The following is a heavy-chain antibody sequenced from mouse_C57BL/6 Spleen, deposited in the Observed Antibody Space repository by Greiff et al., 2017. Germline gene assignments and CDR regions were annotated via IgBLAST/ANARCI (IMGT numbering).Heavy chain of an antibody. D-gene: IGHD1-1*01. CDR2: IWSGGST. CDR3: ARRNNYYGSSYWYFDV. J-gene: IGHJ1*03. Sequence: QVQLQQSGPGLVQPSQSLSITCTVSGFSLTSYGVHWVRQSPGKGLEWLGVIWSGGSTDYNAAFISRLSISKDNSKSQVFFKMNSLQADDTAIYYCARRNNYYGSSYWYFDVWGTGTTVTVSS. CDR1: GFSLTSYG. V-gene: IGHV2-2*01.